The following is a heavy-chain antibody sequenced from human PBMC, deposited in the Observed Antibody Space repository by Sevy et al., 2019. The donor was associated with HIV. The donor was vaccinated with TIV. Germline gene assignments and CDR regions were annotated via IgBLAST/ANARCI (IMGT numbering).Heavy chain of an antibody. Sequence: SENLSLTCAVSGGSISSGGYSWSWIRQPPGKGLEWIGYIYHSGSTYYNPSLKSRVTISVDRSKNQFSLKLSSVTAADTAVYYCARDRGTAAEGAFDIWGQGTMVTVSS. J-gene: IGHJ3*02. CDR3: ARDRGTAAEGAFDI. D-gene: IGHD1-1*01. V-gene: IGHV4-30-2*01. CDR1: GGSISSGGYS. CDR2: IYHSGST.